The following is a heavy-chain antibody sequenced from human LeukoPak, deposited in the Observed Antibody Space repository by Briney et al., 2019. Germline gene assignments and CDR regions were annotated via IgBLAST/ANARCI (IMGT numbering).Heavy chain of an antibody. V-gene: IGHV3-30-3*01. CDR3: ARSRGGDYDAFDY. CDR1: GFTFSSYA. CDR2: ISYDGSNK. Sequence: GGSLRLSCAASGFTFSSYAMHWVRQAPGKGLEWVAVISYDGSNKYYADSVKGRFTISRDNSKNTLYLQMNSLRAEDTAVYYCARSRGGDYDAFDYWGQGTLVTVSS. J-gene: IGHJ4*02. D-gene: IGHD4-17*01.